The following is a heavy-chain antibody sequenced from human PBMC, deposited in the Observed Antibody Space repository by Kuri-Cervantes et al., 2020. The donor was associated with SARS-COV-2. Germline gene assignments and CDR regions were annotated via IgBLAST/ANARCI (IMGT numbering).Heavy chain of an antibody. CDR3: AKVETANLDY. Sequence: GESLKISCAASGFTFSSYWMSWVRQAPGKGLEWVGFVRRDGSNYYYADSVKGRFTISRDNSKNLLYLEMNSLRPEDTAVYYCAKVETANLDYWGQGTLVTSPQ. J-gene: IGHJ4*02. CDR1: GFTFSSYW. V-gene: IGHV3-30*02. CDR2: VRRDGSNY. D-gene: IGHD3-3*01.